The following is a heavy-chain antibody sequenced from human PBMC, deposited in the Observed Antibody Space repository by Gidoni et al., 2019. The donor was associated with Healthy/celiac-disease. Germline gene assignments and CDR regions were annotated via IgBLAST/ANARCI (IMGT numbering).Heavy chain of an antibody. D-gene: IGHD3-16*02. Sequence: QVQLVESGGGVVQPVRSLRLSCASSGFTFRSYGTHWVRQAPGKGLGWVAVIWYDGSNKYYTDSVKGRFTISRDNSKNTLYLQMNSLRAEDTAVYYCARERMITFGGVIARGAFDIWGQGTMVTVSS. CDR2: IWYDGSNK. CDR3: ARERMITFGGVIARGAFDI. V-gene: IGHV3-33*01. CDR1: GFTFRSYG. J-gene: IGHJ3*02.